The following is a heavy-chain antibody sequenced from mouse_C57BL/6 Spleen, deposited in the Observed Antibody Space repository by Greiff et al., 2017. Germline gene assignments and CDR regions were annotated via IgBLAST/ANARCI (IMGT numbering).Heavy chain of an antibody. CDR1: GYTFTSYW. V-gene: IGHV1-64*01. CDR2: IHPNSGST. D-gene: IGHD2-4*01. Sequence: QVQLQQPGAELVKPGASVKLSCKASGYTFTSYWMHWVKQRPGQGLEWIGIIHPNSGSTNYNEKFKSKATLTVDKSSSTAYMQLSSLTSEDSAVYYCARGDDYDGYFDVWGTGTTVTVSS. CDR3: ARGDDYDGYFDV. J-gene: IGHJ1*03.